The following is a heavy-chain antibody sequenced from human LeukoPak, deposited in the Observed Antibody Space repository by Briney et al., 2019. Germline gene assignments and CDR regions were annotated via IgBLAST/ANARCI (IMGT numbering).Heavy chain of an antibody. V-gene: IGHV1-69*04. D-gene: IGHD2-2*01. CDR1: GGTFSSYA. CDR2: IIPILGIA. Sequence: SVKVSCKASGGTFSSYAISWVRQAPGQGLEWMGRIIPILGIANYAQKFQGRVTITADKSTNTAYMELSSLRSEDTAVYYCAREGSVVPAAHYYYYYGMDVWGQGTTVTVSS. CDR3: AREGSVVPAAHYYYYYGMDV. J-gene: IGHJ6*02.